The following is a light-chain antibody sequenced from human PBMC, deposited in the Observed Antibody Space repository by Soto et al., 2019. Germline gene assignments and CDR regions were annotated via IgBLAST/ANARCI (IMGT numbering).Light chain of an antibody. CDR2: DAS. CDR1: QSISSW. J-gene: IGKJ3*01. V-gene: IGKV1-5*01. CDR3: QQFNSHPFT. Sequence: DIQMTQSPSTLSASVGDRVTITCRASQSISSWLAWYQQKPGKAPKLLIYDASSLESGVPSRFSGSGSGTEFTLTISSLQPDDFATYYCQQFNSHPFTFGPGTKVDIK.